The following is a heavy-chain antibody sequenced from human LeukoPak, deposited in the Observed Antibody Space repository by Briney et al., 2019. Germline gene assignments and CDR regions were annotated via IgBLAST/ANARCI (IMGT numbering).Heavy chain of an antibody. CDR1: GGSISSYY. D-gene: IGHD6-13*01. V-gene: IGHV4-59*08. CDR2: IYYSGST. Sequence: SETLSLTCTVSGGSISSYYWSWIRQPPGKGLEWIGYIYYSGSTNYNPSLKGRVIISVDTSKNQFSLKLSSVTAADTAVYYCARHHGSSWYFYAFDIWGQGTMVTVSS. J-gene: IGHJ3*02. CDR3: ARHHGSSWYFYAFDI.